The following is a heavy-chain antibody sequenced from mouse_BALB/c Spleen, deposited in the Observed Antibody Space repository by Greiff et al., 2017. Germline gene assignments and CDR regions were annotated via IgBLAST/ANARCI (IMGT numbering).Heavy chain of an antibody. D-gene: IGHD2-14*01. CDR3: ASGYRPYAMDY. CDR1: GYTFTSYV. J-gene: IGHJ4*01. V-gene: IGHV1-14*01. Sequence: EVQLQESGPELVKPGASVKMSCKASGYTFTSYVMHWVKQKPGQGLEWIGYINPYNDGTKYNEKFKGKATLTSDKSSSTAYMELSSLTSEDSAVYYCASGYRPYAMDYWGQGTSVTVSS. CDR2: INPYNDGT.